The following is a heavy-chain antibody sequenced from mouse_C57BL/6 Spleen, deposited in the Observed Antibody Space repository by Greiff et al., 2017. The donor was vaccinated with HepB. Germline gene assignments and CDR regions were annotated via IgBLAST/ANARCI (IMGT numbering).Heavy chain of an antibody. CDR2: IRLKSDNYAT. Sequence: EVMLVESGGGLVQPGGSMKLSCVASGFTFSNYWMNWVRQSPEKGLEWVAQIRLKSDNYATHYAESVKGRFTISRDDSKSSVYLQMNNLRAEDTGIYYCTEGDPAWFAYWGQGTLVTVSA. CDR1: GFTFSNYW. D-gene: IGHD3-3*01. CDR3: TEGDPAWFAY. V-gene: IGHV6-3*01. J-gene: IGHJ3*01.